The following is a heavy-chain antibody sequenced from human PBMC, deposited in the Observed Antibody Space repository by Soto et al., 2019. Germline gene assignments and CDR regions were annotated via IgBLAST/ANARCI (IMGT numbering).Heavy chain of an antibody. V-gene: IGHV3-23*01. CDR2: ITATGT. CDR1: GFSFRQYA. D-gene: IGHD6-13*01. J-gene: IGHJ5*02. Sequence: EVHLLESGGGFVQPGGSLRLSCAASGFSFRQYAMIWVRQAPGKGLEWVSAITATGTHYADSVKGRFIISRDSSKSTLYLDINNLRVEDTAVYYCAKGMVPDQWGQGTLITVSS. CDR3: AKGMVPDQ.